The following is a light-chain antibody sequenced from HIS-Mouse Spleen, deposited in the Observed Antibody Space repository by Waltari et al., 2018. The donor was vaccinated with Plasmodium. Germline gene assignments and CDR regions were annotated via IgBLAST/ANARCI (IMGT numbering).Light chain of an antibody. CDR1: QRISNY. V-gene: IGKV1-39*01. CDR2: AAS. J-gene: IGKJ1*01. Sequence: DIQMTQSPSSLSASVGARVTITCRASQRISNYLNWYQQKPGKAPKFLIYAASTLQSGVPSRFSGSGSGTDFTLTISSLQPEDFATYYCQQSYSTWTFGQGTKVEIK. CDR3: QQSYSTWT.